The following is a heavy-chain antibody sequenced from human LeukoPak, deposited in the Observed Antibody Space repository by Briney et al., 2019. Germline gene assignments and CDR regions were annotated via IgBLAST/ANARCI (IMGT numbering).Heavy chain of an antibody. CDR3: ARDREDYYYYYMDV. CDR2: IYYSGST. CDR1: GGSFSGYY. Sequence: SETLSLTCAVYGGSFSGYYWSWIRQPPGKGLEWIGYIYYSGSTNYNPSLKSRVTISVDTSKNQFSLKLSSVTAADTAVYYCARDREDYYYYYMDVWGKGTTVTVSS. V-gene: IGHV4-59*12. J-gene: IGHJ6*03. D-gene: IGHD1-26*01.